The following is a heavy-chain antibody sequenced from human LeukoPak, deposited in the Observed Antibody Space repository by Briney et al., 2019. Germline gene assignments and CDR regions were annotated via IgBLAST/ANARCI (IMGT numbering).Heavy chain of an antibody. Sequence: SETLSLTCTVSGGSISSSSYYWGWIRKPPGKGLEWIGSIYYSGSTYYNPSLKSRVTISVDTSKNQFSLKPSSVTAADTAVYYCARHSEYVGVTSDYWGQGTLVTVSS. CDR3: ARHSEYVGVTSDY. CDR2: IYYSGST. CDR1: GGSISSSSYY. D-gene: IGHD1-26*01. V-gene: IGHV4-39*01. J-gene: IGHJ4*02.